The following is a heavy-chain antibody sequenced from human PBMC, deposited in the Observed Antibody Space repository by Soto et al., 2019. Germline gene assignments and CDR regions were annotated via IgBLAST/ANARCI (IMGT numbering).Heavy chain of an antibody. CDR1: GFPFSNAW. J-gene: IGHJ4*02. CDR3: TTPLIWFGEYQDY. D-gene: IGHD3-10*01. CDR2: IKSKTDGGTT. V-gene: IGHV3-15*07. Sequence: GALRLSCAASGFPFSNAWVNWVRQAPGKGLEWVGRIKSKTDGGTTDYAAPVKGRFTISRDDSKNTLYLQMNSLKTEDTAVYYCTTPLIWFGEYQDYWGQGTLVTVSS.